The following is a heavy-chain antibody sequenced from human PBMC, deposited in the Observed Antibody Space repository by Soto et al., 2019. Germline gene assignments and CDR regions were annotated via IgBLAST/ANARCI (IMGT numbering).Heavy chain of an antibody. D-gene: IGHD6-13*01. CDR3: ARGGVGIAAAGTAGWFDP. V-gene: IGHV1-3*01. Sequence: QVQLVQSGAEVKKPGASVKVSCKASGYTFTSYAMHWVRQAPGQRLEWMGWINAGNGNTKYSQKFQGRVTITRDTSASTAYMELSSLRPVYTAVYYCARGGVGIAAAGTAGWFDPWGQGTLVTVSS. CDR1: GYTFTSYA. J-gene: IGHJ5*02. CDR2: INAGNGNT.